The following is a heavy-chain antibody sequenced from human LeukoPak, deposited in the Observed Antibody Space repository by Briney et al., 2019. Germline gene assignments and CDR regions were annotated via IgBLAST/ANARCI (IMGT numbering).Heavy chain of an antibody. CDR2: INTNTGNP. V-gene: IGHV7-4-1*02. CDR1: GYTFTSYA. D-gene: IGHD2-2*01. J-gene: IGHJ4*02. CDR3: ARSRCPISQVDCSSTSCYEQ. Sequence: ASVKVSCKASGYTFTSYAMNWVRQAPGQGLEWMGWINTNTGNPTYAQGFTGRFVFSLDTSVSTAYLQISSLKAGDTAVYYCARSRCPISQVDCSSTSCYEQWGQGTLVTVSS.